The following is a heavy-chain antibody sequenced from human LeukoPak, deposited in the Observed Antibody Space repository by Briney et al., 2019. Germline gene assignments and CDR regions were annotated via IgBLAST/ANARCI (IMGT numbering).Heavy chain of an antibody. CDR2: ISSNGGST. Sequence: PGGSLRLSCAASGFTFSSYAMHWVRQAPGKGLEYVSAISSNGGSTYYANSVKGRFTISRDNSKNTLYLQMGSLRAEDMAVYHCARTRIVGSPADYWGQGTLVTVSS. D-gene: IGHD1-26*01. J-gene: IGHJ4*02. CDR1: GFTFSSYA. V-gene: IGHV3-64*01. CDR3: ARTRIVGSPADY.